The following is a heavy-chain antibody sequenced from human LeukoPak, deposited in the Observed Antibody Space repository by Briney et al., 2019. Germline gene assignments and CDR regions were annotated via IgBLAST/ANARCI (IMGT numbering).Heavy chain of an antibody. Sequence: PGGSLRLSCAASGFTFSSHGMNWVRQAPGKALEWVSSITSTGTYIFYGDSVKGLFTISRDNAKNSLYLQMNGLRAEDTAVYYCARDPYSGNYGAYYYYYMDVWGKGTTVTISS. J-gene: IGHJ6*03. D-gene: IGHD1-26*01. CDR1: GFTFSSHG. CDR2: ITSTGTYI. CDR3: ARDPYSGNYGAYYYYYMDV. V-gene: IGHV3-21*01.